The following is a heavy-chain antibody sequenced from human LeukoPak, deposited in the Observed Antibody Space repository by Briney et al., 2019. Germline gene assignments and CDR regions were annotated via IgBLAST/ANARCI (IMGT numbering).Heavy chain of an antibody. CDR1: GFTFSSFA. V-gene: IGHV3-30*04. Sequence: PGGSLRLSCAASGFTFSSFAMHWVRQAPGKGLEWVAVISYDGCNKYYADSVKGRFTISRDNSKNTLYLQMNSLRAEDTAVYYCARVMATISQDYFDYWGQGTLVTVSS. D-gene: IGHD5-24*01. CDR3: ARVMATISQDYFDY. J-gene: IGHJ4*02. CDR2: ISYDGCNK.